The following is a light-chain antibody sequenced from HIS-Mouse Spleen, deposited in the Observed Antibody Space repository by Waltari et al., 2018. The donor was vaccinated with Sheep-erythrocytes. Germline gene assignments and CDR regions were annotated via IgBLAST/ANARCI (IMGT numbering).Light chain of an antibody. CDR3: CSYAGSYTYV. Sequence: QSALTQPPSASGSPGQSVTISCPGTISDVGGYNYVSWYQQHPGKAPKLMIYDVSKRPSGVPDRFSGSQSGNTASLTISGLQAEDEADYYCCSYAGSYTYVFGTGTKVTVL. J-gene: IGLJ1*01. CDR2: DVS. V-gene: IGLV2-11*01. CDR1: ISDVGGYNY.